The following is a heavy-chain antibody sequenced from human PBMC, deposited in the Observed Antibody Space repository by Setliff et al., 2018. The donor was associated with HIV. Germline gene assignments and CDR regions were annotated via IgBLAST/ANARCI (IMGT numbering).Heavy chain of an antibody. CDR1: GYTFTDHY. J-gene: IGHJ4*01. CDR2: VETEYGDT. Sequence: ASVKVSCKTSGYTFTDHYIHWVQLAPGKGLEWMGRVETEYGDTRYAAKFRGRVTMTADTSTDTAYMEVSSLTPEDTAVYYCATDHVGATTNILDVWGHRTLVTVSS. CDR3: ATDHVGATTNILDV. V-gene: IGHV1-69-2*01. D-gene: IGHD1-26*01.